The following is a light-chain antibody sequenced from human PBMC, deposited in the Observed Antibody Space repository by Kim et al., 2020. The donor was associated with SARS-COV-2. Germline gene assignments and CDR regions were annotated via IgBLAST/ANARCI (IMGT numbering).Light chain of an antibody. CDR3: QSYDSSNPSWV. V-gene: IGLV6-57*03. J-gene: IGLJ3*02. CDR2: GDN. Sequence: TVTISCTRRGGSIASNSVQWYQQRPGSAPATVIYGDNERPSGVPDRFSGSIDSSSNSASLTISGLKTEDEADYYCQSYDSSNPSWVFGGGTQLTVL. CDR1: GGSIASNS.